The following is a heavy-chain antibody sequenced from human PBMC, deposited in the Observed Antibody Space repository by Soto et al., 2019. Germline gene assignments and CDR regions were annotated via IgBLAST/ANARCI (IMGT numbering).Heavy chain of an antibody. D-gene: IGHD4-17*01. J-gene: IGHJ4*02. CDR3: AMGVSYGDYAKFDY. Sequence: GSSVKVSCNASGYTFTGYYMHWVRPAPGQGLEWMGWINPNSGGTHYAQKFQGWVTMPRDTSISTAYMELSRLRSDDTAVYYCAMGVSYGDYAKFDYWCPGTLVTVSS. CDR1: GYTFTGYY. CDR2: INPNSGGT. V-gene: IGHV1-2*04.